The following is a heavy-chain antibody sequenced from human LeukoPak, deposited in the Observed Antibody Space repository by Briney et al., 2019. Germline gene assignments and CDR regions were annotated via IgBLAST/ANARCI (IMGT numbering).Heavy chain of an antibody. CDR2: IKQDGSEK. D-gene: IGHD3-10*01. CDR1: GFTFSSYW. V-gene: IGHV3-7*01. CDR3: ARAGSGPEGWFGDFYDY. Sequence: QPGGSLRLSCAASGFTFSSYWMSWVRQAPGKGLEWVANIKQDGSEKYYVDSVKGRFTISRDNAKNSLYLQMNSLRAEDTAVYYCARAGSGPEGWFGDFYDYWGQGTLVTVSS. J-gene: IGHJ4*02.